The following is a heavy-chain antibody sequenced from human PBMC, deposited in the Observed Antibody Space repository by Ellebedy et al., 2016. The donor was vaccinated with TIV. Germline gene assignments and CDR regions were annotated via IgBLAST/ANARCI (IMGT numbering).Heavy chain of an antibody. J-gene: IGHJ1*01. D-gene: IGHD4-11*01. Sequence: GGSLRLXXTATRFIFSNYGMHWVRQAPGKGLEWVAVIRSDGSDRYYADSVKGRFTISRDNSKNSLYLQMNSLRAEDTAVYFCARPLETTELYFQNWGQGTLVTVSS. CDR2: IRSDGSDR. V-gene: IGHV3-33*01. CDR1: RFIFSNYG. CDR3: ARPLETTELYFQN.